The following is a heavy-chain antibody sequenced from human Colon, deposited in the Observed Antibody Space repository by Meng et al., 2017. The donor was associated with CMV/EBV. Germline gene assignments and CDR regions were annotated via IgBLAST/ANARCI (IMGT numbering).Heavy chain of an antibody. CDR3: DGSDF. CDR2: ISGSGGST. J-gene: IGHJ4*02. D-gene: IGHD6-25*01. V-gene: IGHV3-23*01. Sequence: GGSLRLSCAASGFSFSSYDMSWARQAPGKGLEWVSTISGSGGSTYYADSLKGRFTISRDNSKNTLYLQMNRLTAEDTARYYCDGSDFWGQGTLVTVSS. CDR1: GFSFSSYD.